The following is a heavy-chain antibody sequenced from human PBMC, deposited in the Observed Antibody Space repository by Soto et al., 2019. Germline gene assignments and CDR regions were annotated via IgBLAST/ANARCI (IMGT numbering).Heavy chain of an antibody. CDR3: ARQSSGWYNWFDP. D-gene: IGHD6-19*01. CDR2: IYYGGSI. Sequence: PSETLSLTCSVSGGSISSSSYYWGWIRQPPGKGLEWIGSIYYGGSIYYNPSLKSRVTISVDTSKNQFSLKLSSVTAAETAVYYCARQSSGWYNWFDPWGQGTLVTVS. V-gene: IGHV4-39*01. J-gene: IGHJ5*02. CDR1: GGSISSSSYY.